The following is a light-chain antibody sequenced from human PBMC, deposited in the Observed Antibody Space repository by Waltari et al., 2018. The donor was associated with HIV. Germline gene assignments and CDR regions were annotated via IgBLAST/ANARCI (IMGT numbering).Light chain of an antibody. J-gene: IGKJ4*01. Sequence: IVMTQSPATLSVSPGERVTLSCRASQSVNSNLAWYQQKPGQAPRLLLYGASSRATGVPARFSGNGSGTDFTRTINSLQSEDFAIYYCQQDHKWPPLTFGGGTKVEI. CDR1: QSVNSN. V-gene: IGKV3-15*01. CDR2: GAS. CDR3: QQDHKWPPLT.